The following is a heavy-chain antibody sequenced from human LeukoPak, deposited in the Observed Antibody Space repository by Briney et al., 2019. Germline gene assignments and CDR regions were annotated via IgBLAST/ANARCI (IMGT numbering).Heavy chain of an antibody. CDR1: GGTFSSYA. V-gene: IGHV1-69*13. D-gene: IGHD1-26*01. CDR2: IIPRSGTV. J-gene: IGHJ5*02. CDR3: ARDNSVGDYAWWFDP. Sequence: SVKVSCKASGGTFSSYAISWVRQAPGHGLEWMGEIIPRSGTVNYAQKFQGRVTITADESRTIAYMELSSLRSDDTAVYFCARDNSVGDYAWWFDPWGQGTLVTVSS.